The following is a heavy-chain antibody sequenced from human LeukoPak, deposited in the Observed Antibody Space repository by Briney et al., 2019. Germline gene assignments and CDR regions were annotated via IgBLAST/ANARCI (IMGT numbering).Heavy chain of an antibody. V-gene: IGHV3-74*01. J-gene: IGHJ4*02. Sequence: GGSLRLSCAASGFSLSNYWTHWVRQVPGKGLVWVSRSNPGGNNTDYAAFVKRLFTISRDNANNTLYLKMDSLRADDTAVYYCARSNQADDYWGQGTLVTVSS. CDR3: ARSNQADDY. CDR1: GFSLSNYW. CDR2: SNPGGNNT. D-gene: IGHD1-14*01.